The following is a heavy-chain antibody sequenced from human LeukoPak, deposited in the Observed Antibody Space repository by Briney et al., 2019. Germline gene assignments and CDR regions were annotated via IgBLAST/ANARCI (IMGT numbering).Heavy chain of an antibody. CDR3: ANPDFWSGYFRADSNWFDP. D-gene: IGHD3-3*01. J-gene: IGHJ5*02. Sequence: PGGSLRLSCATSGFTFSSYAMSWVRQAPGKGLEWVSTISPSGGVTFYSDSVRGRFTISRDNSKNTLYLQMNSLRAEDTAVYYCANPDFWSGYFRADSNWFDPWGQGTLVTVSS. V-gene: IGHV3-23*01. CDR2: ISPSGGVT. CDR1: GFTFSSYA.